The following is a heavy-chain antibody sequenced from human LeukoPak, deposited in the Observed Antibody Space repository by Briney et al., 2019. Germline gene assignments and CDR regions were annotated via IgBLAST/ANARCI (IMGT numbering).Heavy chain of an antibody. J-gene: IGHJ4*02. CDR2: IIPIFGTA. V-gene: IGHV1-69*05. Sequence: SVKVSCKASGGTFSSYAISWVRQAPGRGLEWMGGIIPIFGTANYAQKLQGRVTMTTDTSTSTAYMELRSLRSDDTAVYYCARVFHDSSGYYPYYFDYWGQGTLVTVSS. CDR1: GGTFSSYA. CDR3: ARVFHDSSGYYPYYFDY. D-gene: IGHD3-22*01.